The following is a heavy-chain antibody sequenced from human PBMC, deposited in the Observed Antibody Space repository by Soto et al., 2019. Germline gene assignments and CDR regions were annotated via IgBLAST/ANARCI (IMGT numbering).Heavy chain of an antibody. D-gene: IGHD1-26*01. V-gene: IGHV4-38-2*02. Sequence: SETLSLTCTVSGFCLSSGYYWGWVRQPPGKGLEWIGSMYQSGTTYYNPSLKSRVTISINTSKNQFSLKLTSVTAADTAVYYCARDWYRDGYKGGYFDYWGQGTLVTVSS. CDR1: GFCLSSGYY. J-gene: IGHJ4*02. CDR3: ARDWYRDGYKGGYFDY. CDR2: MYQSGTT.